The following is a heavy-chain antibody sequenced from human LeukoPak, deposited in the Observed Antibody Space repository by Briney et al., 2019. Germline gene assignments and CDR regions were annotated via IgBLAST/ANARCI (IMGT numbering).Heavy chain of an antibody. J-gene: IGHJ4*02. V-gene: IGHV5-51*01. Sequence: GESLKISCKGSGYSFTSYWIGWVRQMPGKGLEWMGIIYPGDSDTRYSPSFQGQVTISADKSISTAYLQWSSLKASDTAMYYCARSIYCDDSSDYGEFDYWGQGTLVTVSS. CDR3: ARSIYCDDSSDYGEFDY. CDR2: IYPGDSDT. D-gene: IGHD3-22*01. CDR1: GYSFTSYW.